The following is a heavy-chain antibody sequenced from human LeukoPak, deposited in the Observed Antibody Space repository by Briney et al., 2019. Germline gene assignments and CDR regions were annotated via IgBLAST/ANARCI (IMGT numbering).Heavy chain of an antibody. CDR2: IYSGGST. V-gene: IGHV3-66*01. D-gene: IGHD1-7*01. CDR3: ARDFLELTYYFDY. Sequence: PGGSLRLSCAASGFTVSSNYMSWVRQAPGKGLEWVSVIYSGGSTYYADSVKGRFTISRDNSKNTLYLQMNSLRAEDTAVYYCARDFLELTYYFDYWGQGTLVTVSS. J-gene: IGHJ4*02. CDR1: GFTVSSNY.